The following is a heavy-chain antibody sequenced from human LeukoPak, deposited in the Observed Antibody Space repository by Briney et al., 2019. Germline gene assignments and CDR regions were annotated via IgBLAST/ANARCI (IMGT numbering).Heavy chain of an antibody. CDR1: GGTFSSYA. D-gene: IGHD6-13*01. Sequence: ASVKVSCMASGGTFSSYAISWVRQAPGQGLEWMGRIIPILGIANYAQKFQGRVTITADKSTSTAYVELSSLRSEDTAVYYCARAGFWSSSWYGYFDYWGQGTLVTVSS. CDR2: IIPILGIA. J-gene: IGHJ4*02. V-gene: IGHV1-69*04. CDR3: ARAGFWSSSWYGYFDY.